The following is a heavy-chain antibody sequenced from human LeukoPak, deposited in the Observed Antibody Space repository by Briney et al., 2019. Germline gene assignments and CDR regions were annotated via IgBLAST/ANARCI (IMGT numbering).Heavy chain of an antibody. J-gene: IGHJ3*02. CDR2: INPSGGRT. V-gene: IGHV1-46*01. CDR1: GYTFTSYY. Sequence: ASVKVSCKASGYTFTSYYMHWVRQAPGQGLEWMGIINPSGGRTSYAQKFQGRVTMTRDMSTSPVYTELSSLRSEDTAVYYCARGRVPSSPAEFAFDIWGQGTMVTVSS. D-gene: IGHD2-2*01. CDR3: ARGRVPSSPAEFAFDI.